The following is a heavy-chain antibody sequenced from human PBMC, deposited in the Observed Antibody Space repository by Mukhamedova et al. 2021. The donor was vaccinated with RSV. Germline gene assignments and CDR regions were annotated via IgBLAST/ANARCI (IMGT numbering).Heavy chain of an antibody. CDR2: ISSSSSTI. Sequence: EWVSYISSSSSTIYYADSVKGRFTISRDNAKNSLYLQMNILRAEDTAVYYCAGSLAAAGSFYYWGQGTLVTVSS. V-gene: IGHV3-48*01. D-gene: IGHD6-13*01. J-gene: IGHJ4*02. CDR3: AGSLAAAGSFYY.